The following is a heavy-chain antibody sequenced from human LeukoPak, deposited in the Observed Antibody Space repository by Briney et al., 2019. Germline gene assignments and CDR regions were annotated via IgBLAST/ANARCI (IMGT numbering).Heavy chain of an antibody. D-gene: IGHD5-12*01. J-gene: IGHJ4*02. CDR1: GFTFSSYG. V-gene: IGHV3-33*01. CDR2: IWYDGSNK. CDR3: ARGYSGYEPPGY. Sequence: PGGSLRLSCAASGFTFSSYGMHWVRQAPGKGLEWVAVIWYDGSNKYYADSVKGRFTISRDNSKNTLYLQMNSLRAEDTAVYYCARGYSGYEPPGYWGQGTLVTVSS.